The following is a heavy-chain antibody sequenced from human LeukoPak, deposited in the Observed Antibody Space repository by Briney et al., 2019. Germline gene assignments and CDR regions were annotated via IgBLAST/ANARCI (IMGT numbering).Heavy chain of an antibody. CDR1: GFTSSSYA. Sequence: PGGSLRLXCAASGFTSSSYAMSWVRLAPGKGLESVSAISGSGGSTYYADSVKGRFTISRDNSKNTLYLQMNSLRAEDTAVYYCAKMQDYVWGSYRYRAGAFDIWGQGTMVTVSS. CDR2: ISGSGGST. CDR3: AKMQDYVWGSYRYRAGAFDI. D-gene: IGHD3-16*02. J-gene: IGHJ3*02. V-gene: IGHV3-23*01.